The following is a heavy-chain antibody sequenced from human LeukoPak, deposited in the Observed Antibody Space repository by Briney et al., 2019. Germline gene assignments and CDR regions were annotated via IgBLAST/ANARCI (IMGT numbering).Heavy chain of an antibody. V-gene: IGHV3-30*09. Sequence: GGSLRLSCAASGFTFSSYAIHWVRQAPGKGLEWVAVISYDGSNKYYADSVKGRFAISRDNSKNTLYLQMNSLRAEDTAVYYCARETGGAVGSTDFDYWGQGTLVTVSS. CDR2: ISYDGSNK. CDR3: ARETGGAVGSTDFDY. CDR1: GFTFSSYA. D-gene: IGHD3-10*01. J-gene: IGHJ4*02.